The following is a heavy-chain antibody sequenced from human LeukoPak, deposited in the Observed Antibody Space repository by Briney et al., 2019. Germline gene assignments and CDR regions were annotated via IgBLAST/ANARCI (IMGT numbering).Heavy chain of an antibody. CDR3: ARAGSYDFWSGYSNVILEGNSYFDY. V-gene: IGHV3-21*01. CDR1: GFTFSSYS. J-gene: IGHJ4*02. D-gene: IGHD3-3*01. Sequence: GGSLRLSCAASGFTFSSYSMNWVRQAPGKGLEWVSSIRSSSSYIYYAGSVKGRFTISRDNAKNSLYLQMNSLRAEDTAVYYCARAGSYDFWSGYSNVILEGNSYFDYWGQGTLVTVSS. CDR2: IRSSSSYI.